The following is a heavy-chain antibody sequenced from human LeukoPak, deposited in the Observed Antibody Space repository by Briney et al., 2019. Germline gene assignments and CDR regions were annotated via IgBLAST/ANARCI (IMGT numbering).Heavy chain of an antibody. CDR1: GFTLSTYA. D-gene: IGHD4/OR15-4a*01. Sequence: GGSLRLSCAASGFTLSTYAMSWVRQAPGKGLEWLSTSGGGGRDTFYADSVKGRFTVSRDNSKNTLYLQMSSLRAEDTAVYFCAKNRGANYYNYYMDVWGKGTTVTVSS. CDR3: AKNRGANYYNYYMDV. CDR2: SGGGGRDT. J-gene: IGHJ6*03. V-gene: IGHV3-23*01.